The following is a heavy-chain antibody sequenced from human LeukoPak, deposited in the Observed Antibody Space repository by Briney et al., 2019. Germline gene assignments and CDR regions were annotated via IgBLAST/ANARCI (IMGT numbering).Heavy chain of an antibody. CDR1: GVSISSSNSY. V-gene: IGHV4-39*01. D-gene: IGHD3/OR15-3a*01. Sequence: SETLSLTCTVSGVSISSSNSYWGWLRQPPGKGLEWIGSIYYSGNTYYNASLKSQVSISIDTSKNQFSLRLTSVTAADTAVYYCARQTGSGLFILPGGQGTLVTVSS. CDR2: IYYSGNT. CDR3: ARQTGSGLFILP. J-gene: IGHJ4*02.